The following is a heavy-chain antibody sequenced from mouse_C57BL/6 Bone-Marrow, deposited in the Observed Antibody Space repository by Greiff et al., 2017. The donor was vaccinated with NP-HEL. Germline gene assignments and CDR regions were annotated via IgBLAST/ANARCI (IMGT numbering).Heavy chain of an antibody. V-gene: IGHV7-3*01. Sequence: EVQGVESGGGLVQPGGSLSLSCAASGFTFTDYYMSWVRQPPGRALEWLGFIRNKANGYTTEYSASVKGRFTISRDNSQSILYLQMNALRAEDSATYYCARYPPITTVVAYYAMDYWGQGTSVTVSS. D-gene: IGHD1-1*01. J-gene: IGHJ4*01. CDR1: GFTFTDYY. CDR3: ARYPPITTVVAYYAMDY. CDR2: IRNKANGYTT.